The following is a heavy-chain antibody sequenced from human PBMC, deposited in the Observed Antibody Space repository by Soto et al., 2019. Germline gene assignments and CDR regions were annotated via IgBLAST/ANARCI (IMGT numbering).Heavy chain of an antibody. CDR2: LSFDGNNK. D-gene: IGHD1-1*01. J-gene: IGHJ4*01. CDR1: GFTFSNYT. Sequence: GGSLRLSCAASGFTFSNYTMHWVRQTPDRGLEWLTVLSFDGNNKYYADSVKGRFTISRDTSKNTLYLQMSSLRVEDTAVYYCARVKYPLKLDGDFFNYWGHGTLVTVSS. CDR3: ARVKYPLKLDGDFFNY. V-gene: IGHV3-30-3*01.